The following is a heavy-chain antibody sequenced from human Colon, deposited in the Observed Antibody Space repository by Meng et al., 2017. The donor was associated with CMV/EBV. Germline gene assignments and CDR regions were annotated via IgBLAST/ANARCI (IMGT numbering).Heavy chain of an antibody. CDR1: GFTLSNYW. CDR3: ASTGCNNTNCPEDYYYYYGLGV. Sequence: GESLKISCAASGFTLSNYWMHWVRQAPGKGLEWVSLSYNDGSTYYADSVKGRFTISRDTAKNTVYLRMNSLRPDDSAVYYCASTGCNNTNCPEDYYYYYGLGVWGQGTPVTVSS. V-gene: IGHV3-53*01. CDR2: SYNDGST. D-gene: IGHD2-2*01. J-gene: IGHJ6*02.